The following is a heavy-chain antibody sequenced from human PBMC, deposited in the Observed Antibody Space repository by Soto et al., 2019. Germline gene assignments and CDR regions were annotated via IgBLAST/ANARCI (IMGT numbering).Heavy chain of an antibody. D-gene: IGHD6-19*01. CDR1: GYSFTSYG. CDR3: ARDVSPSITVAGTFDY. V-gene: IGHV1-18*01. J-gene: IGHJ4*02. CDR2: ISAYNGNT. Sequence: QVQLVQSGAEVKKPGASVKVSCKASGYSFTSYGISWVRQAPGQGLEWMGWISAYNGNTNYAQKFQGRVTMTTDTSTYTADMELRSLRSDDTAVYYCARDVSPSITVAGTFDYWGQGTLVTVSS.